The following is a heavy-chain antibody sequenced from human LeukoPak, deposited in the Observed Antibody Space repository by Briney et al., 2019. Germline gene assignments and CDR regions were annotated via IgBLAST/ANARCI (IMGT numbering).Heavy chain of an antibody. J-gene: IGHJ4*02. CDR2: ISPDSGRT. Sequence: GASVKVSCKASGYTFTYYYMHWVRQAPGQGLEWIGWISPDSGRTGFAQKFQGRVTMTRDTSISTAYMELSRLGYDDTAVYYCARDTRGSYLQYYFDYWGQGTLVTVSS. CDR3: ARDTRGSYLQYYFDY. D-gene: IGHD5-24*01. CDR1: GYTFTYYY. V-gene: IGHV1-2*02.